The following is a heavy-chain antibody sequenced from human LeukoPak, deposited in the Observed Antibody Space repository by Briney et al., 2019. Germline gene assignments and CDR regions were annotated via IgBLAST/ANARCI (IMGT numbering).Heavy chain of an antibody. J-gene: IGHJ4*02. Sequence: SETLSLTCAVYGGSFSGYYWSWIRQPPGKGLEWIGEINHSGSTNYNPSLKSRVTISVDTSKNQFSLKLSSVTAADTAVYYFAXXXXXXXXXTSCYTEPYYFDYWGQGTLVTVSS. D-gene: IGHD2-2*02. V-gene: IGHV4-34*01. CDR3: AXXXXXXXXXTSCYTEPYYFDY. CDR2: INHSGST. CDR1: GGSFSGYY.